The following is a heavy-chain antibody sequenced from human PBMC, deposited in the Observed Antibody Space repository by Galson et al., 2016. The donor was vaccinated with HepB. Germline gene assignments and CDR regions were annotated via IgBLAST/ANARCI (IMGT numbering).Heavy chain of an antibody. J-gene: IGHJ5*02. CDR1: GGSFSSYA. Sequence: SVKVSCKASGGSFSSYAITWVRQAPGQGLEWMGGIIPLFGTTDYAQKFQGRITITADGSTSTAFMVLANLRSEDTAVYYCARGATVGARVWFDPWGQGTLVTVSS. CDR2: IIPLFGTT. V-gene: IGHV1-69*13. CDR3: ARGATVGARVWFDP. D-gene: IGHD1-26*01.